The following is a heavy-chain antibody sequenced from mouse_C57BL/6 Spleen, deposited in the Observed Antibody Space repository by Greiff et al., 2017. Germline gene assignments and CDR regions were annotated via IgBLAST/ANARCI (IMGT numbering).Heavy chain of an antibody. CDR1: GYTFTDYE. J-gene: IGHJ2*01. V-gene: IGHV1-15*01. CDR2: IDPETGGN. CDR3: TLITTVVATDY. D-gene: IGHD1-1*01. Sequence: QVQLQQSGAELVRPGASVTLSCKASGYTFTDYEMHWVKQTPVHGLEWIGAIDPETGGNAYNQKFKGKAILTADKSSSTAYMDLRSLTSEDSAVYYCTLITTVVATDYWGQGTTLTVSS.